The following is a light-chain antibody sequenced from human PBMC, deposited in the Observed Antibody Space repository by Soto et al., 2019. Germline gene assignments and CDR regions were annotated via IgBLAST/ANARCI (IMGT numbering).Light chain of an antibody. CDR1: QSISSW. J-gene: IGKJ3*01. V-gene: IGKV1-5*03. Sequence: DIQMTQSPSTLSASVGDRVTITCRASQSISSWLAWYQQKPVKAPKLLIYKASSLESGVPSRFSGSGSGTEFTLNISSLQPDDFATYYCQQYNSYLFTFGPGTKVDIK. CDR3: QQYNSYLFT. CDR2: KAS.